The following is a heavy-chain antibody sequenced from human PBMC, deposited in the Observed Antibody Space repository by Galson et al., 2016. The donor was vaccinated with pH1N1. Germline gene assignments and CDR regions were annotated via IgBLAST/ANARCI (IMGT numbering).Heavy chain of an antibody. CDR2: ISASGANT. J-gene: IGHJ4*02. V-gene: IGHV3-23*01. D-gene: IGHD3-22*01. CDR3: GKLDSSGYYYGRFDS. CDR1: GFTFSSCA. Sequence: SLRLSCAASGFTFSSCAMSWVRQAPGKGPEWVSSISASGANTNYADPVKGRFTISRDNSKNTLYLQTNSLRAEDTAIYYCGKLDSSGYYYGRFDSWGQGTLVTVSS.